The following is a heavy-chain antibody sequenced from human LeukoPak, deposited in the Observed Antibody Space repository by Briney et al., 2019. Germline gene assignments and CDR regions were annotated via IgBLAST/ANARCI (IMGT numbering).Heavy chain of an antibody. D-gene: IGHD3-22*01. CDR2: ISSSSSYI. J-gene: IGHJ3*02. Sequence: PGGSLRLSCAASGFTFSSYSMNWVRQAPGKGLEWVSSISSSSSYIYYADSVKGRFTISRDNAKNSLYLQMNSLRAEDTAVYYCAAPGDSSGYYYAFDIWGQGTMVTVSS. V-gene: IGHV3-21*01. CDR3: AAPGDSSGYYYAFDI. CDR1: GFTFSSYS.